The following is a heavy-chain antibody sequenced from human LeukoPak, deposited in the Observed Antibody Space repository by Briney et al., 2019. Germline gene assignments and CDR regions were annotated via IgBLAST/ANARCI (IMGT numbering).Heavy chain of an antibody. Sequence: SETLSLTCTVSGGSISSYYWSWIRQPPGKGLEWIGYXXXXGSTNYNPSLKSRVTISVDTSKNQFSLKLSSVTAADTAVYYCARLRPDSSGYHTPYNWFDPWGQGTLVTVSS. J-gene: IGHJ5*02. CDR2: XXXXGST. CDR1: GGSISSYY. CDR3: ARLRPDSSGYHTPYNWFDP. V-gene: IGHV4-59*08. D-gene: IGHD3-22*01.